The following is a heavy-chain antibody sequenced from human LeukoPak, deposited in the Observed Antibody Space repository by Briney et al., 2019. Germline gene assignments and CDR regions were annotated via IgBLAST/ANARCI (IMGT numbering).Heavy chain of an antibody. J-gene: IGHJ4*02. V-gene: IGHV3-33*01. CDR2: IWNDGSNR. CDR1: GFTSSSFA. D-gene: IGHD3-22*01. CDR3: ARDFGFSPSSGYSFDY. Sequence: GGPLKSPCAPPGFTSSSFAMTWARKAQAKGLGWGPVIWNDGSNRQYVDSVKGRFTISRDNSKNTLYLQMNSLRADDTAVYYCARDFGFSPSSGYSFDYWGQGTLVTVSS.